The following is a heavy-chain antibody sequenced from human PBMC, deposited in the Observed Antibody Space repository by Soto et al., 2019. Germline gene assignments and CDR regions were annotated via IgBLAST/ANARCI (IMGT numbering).Heavy chain of an antibody. CDR2: ISSSSNYI. CDR1: GFTFGSYA. D-gene: IGHD6-6*01. J-gene: IGHJ4*02. V-gene: IGHV3-21*01. Sequence: VQLLESGGGLIQMGGYLRLSCAASGFTFGSYAMTWVRQAPGKGLEWVSTISSSSNYIYYADSVKGRFTISRDNGKNSLYLQMNSLRAEDTAVYYCASRSEDHWGQGTLVTVSS. CDR3: ASRSEDH.